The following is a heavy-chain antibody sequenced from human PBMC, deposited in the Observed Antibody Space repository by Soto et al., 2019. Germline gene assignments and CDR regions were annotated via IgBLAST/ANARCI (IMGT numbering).Heavy chain of an antibody. CDR1: GASITSGGSY. CDR3: VTNRGDYDGSFFAH. Sequence: QVRLQESGPGPVKPSQTLSLSCTVSGASITSGGSYWTWIRQQPGKGLEWLGYIYYSGSTKYNPSLESRVTMSLDTSKHLFSLRLNSVTAADTAVYYCVTNRGDYDGSFFAHWGQGTLVTVSS. D-gene: IGHD3-16*01. V-gene: IGHV4-31*04. J-gene: IGHJ4*02. CDR2: IYYSGST.